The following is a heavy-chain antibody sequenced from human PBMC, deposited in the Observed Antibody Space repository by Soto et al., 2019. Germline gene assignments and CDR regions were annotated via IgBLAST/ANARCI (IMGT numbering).Heavy chain of an antibody. CDR1: GGSFSGYY. Sequence: SETLSLTCAVYGGSFSGYYWSWIRQPPGKGLEWIGEINHSGSTNYNPSLKSRVTISVDTSKNQFSLKLSSVTAADTAVYYCARQQENIVVVPAAMVSWFDPWGQGTLVTVSS. V-gene: IGHV4-34*01. J-gene: IGHJ5*02. CDR3: ARQQENIVVVPAAMVSWFDP. D-gene: IGHD2-2*01. CDR2: INHSGST.